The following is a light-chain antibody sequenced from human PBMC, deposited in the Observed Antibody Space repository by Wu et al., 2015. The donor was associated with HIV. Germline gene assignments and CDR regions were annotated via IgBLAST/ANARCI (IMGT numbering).Light chain of an antibody. CDR2: RTS. CDR1: GHYLRR. V-gene: IGKV1-5*03. CDR3: QQYITRWT. Sequence: SXSVGDRVTITLPGQSGHYLRRWPGISRNRGAPKLLMYRTSKLDSGVPSRFSGSGSGTEFSLTITSLQPDDFATYYCQQYITRWTFGQGTRVEIK. J-gene: IGKJ1*01.